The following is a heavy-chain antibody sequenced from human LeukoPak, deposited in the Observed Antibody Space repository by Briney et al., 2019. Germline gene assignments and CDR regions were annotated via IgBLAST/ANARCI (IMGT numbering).Heavy chain of an antibody. CDR1: GYTFTNYD. J-gene: IGHJ5*02. Sequence: ASVRVSCKASGYTFTNYDICWVRQATGQGLEWMGWMNPNSGDTNYAQKFQGRVTITRDTSASTAYMELSSLRSEDTAVYYCARDLYGSGSYSGDNWFDPWGQGTLVTVSS. V-gene: IGHV1-8*03. CDR3: ARDLYGSGSYSGDNWFDP. D-gene: IGHD3-10*01. CDR2: MNPNSGDT.